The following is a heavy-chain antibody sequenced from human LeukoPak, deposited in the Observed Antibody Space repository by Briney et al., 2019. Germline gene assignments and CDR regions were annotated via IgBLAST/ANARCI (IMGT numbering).Heavy chain of an antibody. CDR3: ARMYYYDSTTSDHFDY. V-gene: IGHV4-39*01. CDR2: IYYSGST. J-gene: IGHJ4*02. Sequence: PSETLSLTCTVSGGSISSSSYYWGWIRQPPGKGPEWIGSIYYSGSTYYNPSLKSRVTISVDTSKNQFSLKLSSVTAADTAVYYCARMYYYDSTTSDHFDYWGQGTLVTVSS. CDR1: GGSISSSSYY. D-gene: IGHD3-22*01.